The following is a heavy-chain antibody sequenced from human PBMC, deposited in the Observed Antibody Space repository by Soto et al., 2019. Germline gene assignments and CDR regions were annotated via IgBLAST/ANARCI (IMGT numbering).Heavy chain of an antibody. D-gene: IGHD6-6*01. CDR3: AADRISSSPFDY. Sequence: SVQVSCKASGFTFTRSAAQWVRQARGQRLEWIGWIVVGSGNTNYAQKFQERVTITRDMSTSTAYMELSSLRSEDTAVYYCAADRISSSPFDYWGQGTLVTVSS. V-gene: IGHV1-58*01. J-gene: IGHJ4*02. CDR2: IVVGSGNT. CDR1: GFTFTRSA.